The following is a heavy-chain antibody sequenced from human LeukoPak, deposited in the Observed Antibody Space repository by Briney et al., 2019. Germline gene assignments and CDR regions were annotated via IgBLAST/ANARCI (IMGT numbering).Heavy chain of an antibody. D-gene: IGHD6-13*01. CDR1: GYTFTSYD. Sequence: ASVKVSCKASGYTFTSYDINWVRQATGQGLEWMGWMNPNSGNTGYAQKFQGRVTMTRNTSISTANMELSSLRSEDTAVYYCATKRNGYSSSWYVFDYWGQGTLVTVSS. CDR3: ATKRNGYSSSWYVFDY. V-gene: IGHV1-8*01. CDR2: MNPNSGNT. J-gene: IGHJ4*02.